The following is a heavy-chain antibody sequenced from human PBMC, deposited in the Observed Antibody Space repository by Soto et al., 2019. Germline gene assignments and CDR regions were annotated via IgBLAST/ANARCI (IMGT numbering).Heavy chain of an antibody. J-gene: IGHJ6*02. CDR1: GFTFSSYE. CDR3: ARAYSNSYYYYGMDV. Sequence: GGSLRLSCAASGFTFSSYEMNWVRQAPGKGLEWVSYISSSGSTIYYADSVKGRFTISRDNAKNSLYLQMSSLRAEDTAVYYWARAYSNSYYYYGMDVWGQGTTVTVSS. CDR2: ISSSGSTI. D-gene: IGHD4-4*01. V-gene: IGHV3-48*03.